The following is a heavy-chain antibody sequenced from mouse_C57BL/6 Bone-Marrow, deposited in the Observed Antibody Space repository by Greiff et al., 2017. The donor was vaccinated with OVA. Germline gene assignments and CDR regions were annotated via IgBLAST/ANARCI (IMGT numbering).Heavy chain of an antibody. J-gene: IGHJ2*01. CDR1: GFNIKDDY. CDR3: TRRFDY. V-gene: IGHV14-4*01. Sequence: EVKVVESGAELVRPGASVKLSCTASGFNIKDDYMHWVKQRPEQGLEWIGWIDPENGDTEYASKFQGKATITADTSSNTAYLQLSSLTSEDTAVYYCTRRFDYWGQGTTLTVSS. CDR2: IDPENGDT.